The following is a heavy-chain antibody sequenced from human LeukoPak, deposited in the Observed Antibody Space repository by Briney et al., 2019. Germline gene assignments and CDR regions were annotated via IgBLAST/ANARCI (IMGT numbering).Heavy chain of an antibody. D-gene: IGHD3-10*01. CDR2: INDDGSDT. CDR1: GFTFKLYW. CDR3: AREDSYYYGSGSYPFDY. V-gene: IGHV3-74*01. J-gene: IGHJ4*02. Sequence: GGSLRLSCAASGFTFKLYWMHWVRQVPGKRPVWVSRINDDGSDTIYADSVRGRFTISRDDAKNTVYLQMNSLRAEDTAVYYCAREDSYYYGSGSYPFDYWGQGTLVTVSS.